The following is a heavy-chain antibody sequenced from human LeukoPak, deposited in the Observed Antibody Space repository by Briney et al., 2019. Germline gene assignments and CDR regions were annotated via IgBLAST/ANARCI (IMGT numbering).Heavy chain of an antibody. J-gene: IGHJ3*02. V-gene: IGHV5-51*01. CDR3: ARRRNDAFDI. Sequence: GESLKISCKGSGYSFSNYWIGWVRQMPGKGLEWMGIIYPGDSDTRYSPSFQGQVTISVDKSISTAYLQWSSLKASDTAMYYCARRRNDAFDIWGQGTMVTVSS. CDR1: GYSFSNYW. CDR2: IYPGDSDT.